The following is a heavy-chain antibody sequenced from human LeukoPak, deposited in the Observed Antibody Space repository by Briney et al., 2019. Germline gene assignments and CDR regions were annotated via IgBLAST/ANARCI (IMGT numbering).Heavy chain of an antibody. CDR2: VSGSDDST. CDR1: GFIFSNYA. CDR3: AKASGPTESAFDI. V-gene: IGHV3-23*01. D-gene: IGHD1-26*01. Sequence: PGGSLRLSCAASGFIFSNYAMNWVRQAPGKGLEWVSAVSGSDDSTYYADSVKGRFTISRDNSKNTLFLQMNSLRAEDTAVYYCAKASGPTESAFDIWGQGTMVTVSS. J-gene: IGHJ3*02.